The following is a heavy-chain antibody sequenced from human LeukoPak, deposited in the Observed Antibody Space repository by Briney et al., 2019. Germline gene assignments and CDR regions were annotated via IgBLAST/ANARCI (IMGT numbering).Heavy chain of an antibody. D-gene: IGHD4-17*01. J-gene: IGHJ4*02. Sequence: GGSLRLSCAASGFTFNSYAMHWVRQAPGKGLEWVAVISYDGSNKYYADSVKGRFTISRDNSKNTLYLQMNSLRAEDTAVYYCARGDYGDFLPDYWGQGTLVTVSS. CDR1: GFTFNSYA. CDR2: ISYDGSNK. CDR3: ARGDYGDFLPDY. V-gene: IGHV3-30-3*01.